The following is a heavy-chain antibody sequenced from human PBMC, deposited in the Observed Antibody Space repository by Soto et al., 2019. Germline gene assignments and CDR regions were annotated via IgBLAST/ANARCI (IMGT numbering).Heavy chain of an antibody. V-gene: IGHV4-4*02. CDR2: IYHIGST. D-gene: IGHD5-18*01. CDR1: GISVSSTQW. CDR3: ARVQRDSAMGHFDY. J-gene: IGHJ4*02. Sequence: SETLSLTCAVSGISVSSTQWWTWVRQAPGKGLEWLGEIYHIGSTRYNPSLKSRVTISVDKSNNHFSLNLRSVSAADTAVYYCARVQRDSAMGHFDYWGQGILVTVSS.